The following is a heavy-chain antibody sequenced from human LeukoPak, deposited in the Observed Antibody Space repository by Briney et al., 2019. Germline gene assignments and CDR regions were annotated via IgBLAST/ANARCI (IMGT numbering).Heavy chain of an antibody. J-gene: IGHJ4*02. V-gene: IGHV1-18*01. CDR1: GYTFTSYG. D-gene: IGHD3-22*01. CDR2: ISAYNGNT. CDR3: AIIGSDSSGYLGYYFDC. Sequence: ASVKVSCKASGYTFTSYGISWVRPAPGQGLEWMGWISAYNGNTNYAQKLQGRVTMTTDTSTSTAYMELRSLRSDDTAVYYCAIIGSDSSGYLGYYFDCWGQGTLVTVSS.